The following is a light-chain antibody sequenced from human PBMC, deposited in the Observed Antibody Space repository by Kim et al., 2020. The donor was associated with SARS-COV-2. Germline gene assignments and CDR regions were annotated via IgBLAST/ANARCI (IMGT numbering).Light chain of an antibody. CDR2: TVS. J-gene: IGKJ2*01. V-gene: IGKV2-30*02. CDR1: QSLVHCDGNTY. CDR3: MQGTHWPYT. Sequence: EVVMVQSPLSLPVTLGQPASISCRSSQSLVHCDGNTYLNWFLQRPGQSPRRLIYTVSNRASGVPDRFSGSGSGTDFTLRIGRVEAEDFGVYYCMQGTHWPYTFGQGTKLEI.